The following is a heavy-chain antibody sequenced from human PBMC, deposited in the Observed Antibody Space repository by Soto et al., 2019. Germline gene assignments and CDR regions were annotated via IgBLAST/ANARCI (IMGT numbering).Heavy chain of an antibody. J-gene: IGHJ4*02. Sequence: QLQLQESGPGLVKPSETLSLNCTVSGGSISSSSYYWGWIRQPPGKGLEWIGSIYYSGSTYYNPSLKSRVTISVDTSKNQFSLKLSYVTAADTAVYDCARRAEGVGHRGVYYFVYWCQGTLVTVSS. CDR2: IYYSGST. CDR3: ARRAEGVGHRGVYYFVY. CDR1: GGSISSSSYY. V-gene: IGHV4-39*01. D-gene: IGHD3-3*01.